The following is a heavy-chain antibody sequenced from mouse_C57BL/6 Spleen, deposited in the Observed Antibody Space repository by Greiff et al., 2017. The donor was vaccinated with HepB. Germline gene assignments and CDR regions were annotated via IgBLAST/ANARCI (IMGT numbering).Heavy chain of an antibody. Sequence: QVQLQQPGAELAKPGASVKLSCKASGYTFTSYWMQWVKQRPGQGLEWIGEIDPSDSYTNYNQKFKGKATLTVDTSSSTAYMQLSSLTSEDSAVYYCARSGDGSSPYYAMDYWGQGTSVTVSS. J-gene: IGHJ4*01. V-gene: IGHV1-50*01. D-gene: IGHD1-1*01. CDR3: ARSGDGSSPYYAMDY. CDR1: GYTFTSYW. CDR2: IDPSDSYT.